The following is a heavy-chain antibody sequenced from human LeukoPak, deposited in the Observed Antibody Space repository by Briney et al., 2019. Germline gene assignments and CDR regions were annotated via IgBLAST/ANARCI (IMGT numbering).Heavy chain of an antibody. D-gene: IGHD4/OR15-4a*01. CDR2: IFTSGST. V-gene: IGHV4-4*07. CDR1: GGSITSDY. J-gene: IGHJ5*02. Sequence: SETLSLTCTVVGGSITSDYWSWIRQPAGKGLEWIGRIFTSGSTAYNPSLKSRVTMSLDTSKNQFFLKLSSVAAADTAAYFCSRGGANDLWGQGTLVTVSS. CDR3: SRGGANDL.